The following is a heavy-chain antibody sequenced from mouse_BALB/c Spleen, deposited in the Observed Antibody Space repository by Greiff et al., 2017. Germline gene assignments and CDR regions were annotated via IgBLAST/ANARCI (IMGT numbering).Heavy chain of an antibody. CDR2: ISSGGGST. Sequence: DVKLVESGGGLVKPGGSLKLSCAASGFAFSSYDMSWVRQTPEKRLEWVAYISSGGGSTYYPDTVKGRFTISRDNAKNTLYLQMSSLKSEDTAMYYCARQDGNYVFFCWGQGTLVTVSA. CDR1: GFAFSSYD. V-gene: IGHV5-12-1*01. J-gene: IGHJ3*01. D-gene: IGHD2-1*01. CDR3: ARQDGNYVFFC.